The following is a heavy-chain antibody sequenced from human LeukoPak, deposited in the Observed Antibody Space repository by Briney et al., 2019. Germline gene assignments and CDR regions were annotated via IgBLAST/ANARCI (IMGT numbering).Heavy chain of an antibody. J-gene: IGHJ4*02. CDR3: ARRGSGRYYYFDY. D-gene: IGHD3-10*01. CDR2: INPNSGGT. Sequence: GASVNVSCKASGYTFTGYYMHWVRQAPGQGLEWMGWINPNSGGTNYAQKFQGRVTMTRDTSISTAYMELSRLRSDDTAVYYCARRGSGRYYYFDYWGQGTLVTVSS. V-gene: IGHV1-2*02. CDR1: GYTFTGYY.